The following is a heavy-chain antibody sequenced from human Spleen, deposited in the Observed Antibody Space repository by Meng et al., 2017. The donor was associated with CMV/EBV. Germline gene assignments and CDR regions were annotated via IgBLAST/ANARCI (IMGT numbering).Heavy chain of an antibody. V-gene: IGHV3-23*01. Sequence: RGSLRLSCAASGFAFDNYAMSWVRQAPGKGLEWVSAISGSGRSIYYADSVKGRFTISRDNSKNTLYLQMNSLRAGDTAVYYCAKDDYNSSPRRFDSWGQGTLVTVSS. J-gene: IGHJ5*01. D-gene: IGHD4/OR15-4a*01. CDR1: GFAFDNYA. CDR3: AKDDYNSSPRRFDS. CDR2: ISGSGRSI.